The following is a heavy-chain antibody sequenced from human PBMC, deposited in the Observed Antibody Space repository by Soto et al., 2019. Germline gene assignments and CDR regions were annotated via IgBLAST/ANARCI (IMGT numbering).Heavy chain of an antibody. J-gene: IGHJ5*02. CDR1: GLSISSRSCC. CDR3: ATWYYDFWSGYRGWFAP. V-gene: IGHV4-39*01. D-gene: IGHD3-3*01. CDR2: IYYSGST. Sequence: SDINSVTNTFVGLSISSRSCCWSRIRKPPGKGLEWIGSIYYSGSTYYNPSLKSRVTISVDTSKNQFSLKLSSVTAADTAVYYCATWYYDFWSGYRGWFAPRGQGTLVTGSS.